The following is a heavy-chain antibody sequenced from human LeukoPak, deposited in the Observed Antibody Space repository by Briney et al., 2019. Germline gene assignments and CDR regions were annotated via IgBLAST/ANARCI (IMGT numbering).Heavy chain of an antibody. CDR3: ARDWKGAPPNWFDP. D-gene: IGHD1-1*01. Sequence: GGSLRLSCAASGFTFSSYWMSWVRQAPGKGLEWVANIKQDGSEKYYVDSVKGRFTISRDNAKNSLYLQMNSLRAEDTAVYYCARDWKGAPPNWFDPWGQGTLVTVSP. V-gene: IGHV3-7*01. J-gene: IGHJ5*02. CDR1: GFTFSSYW. CDR2: IKQDGSEK.